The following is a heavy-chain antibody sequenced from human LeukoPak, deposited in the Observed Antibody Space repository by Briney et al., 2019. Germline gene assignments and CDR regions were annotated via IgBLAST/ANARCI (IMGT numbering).Heavy chain of an antibody. D-gene: IGHD6-6*01. CDR2: IRSKANSYAT. J-gene: IGHJ4*02. CDR3: STGSSSSGGY. Sequence: GGSLRLSCAVSGFTFSGSAMHWVRQASGKGLEWVGRIRSKANSYATAYAASVKGRFTISRDDSKNTAYLQMNSLKTEDTAVYYCSTGSSSSGGYWGQGTLVTVSS. V-gene: IGHV3-73*01. CDR1: GFTFSGSA.